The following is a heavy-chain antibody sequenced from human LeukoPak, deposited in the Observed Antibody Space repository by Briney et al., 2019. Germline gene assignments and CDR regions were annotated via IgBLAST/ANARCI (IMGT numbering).Heavy chain of an antibody. CDR1: GYSFVGYG. Sequence: ASVKVSCKASGYSFVGYGITWVRQAPGQGLEWMGWFNPENGNTNYAQKVQGRVTMTADTSTSTSYMELRSLRSDDTAVYYCAREHSSSWVQFDYWGQGTLVTVSS. CDR3: AREHSSSWVQFDY. D-gene: IGHD6-13*01. V-gene: IGHV1-18*01. CDR2: FNPENGNT. J-gene: IGHJ4*02.